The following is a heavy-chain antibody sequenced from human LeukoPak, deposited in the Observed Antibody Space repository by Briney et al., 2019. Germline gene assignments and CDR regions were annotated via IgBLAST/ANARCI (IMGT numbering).Heavy chain of an antibody. V-gene: IGHV3-23*01. J-gene: IGHJ4*02. D-gene: IGHD3-3*01. CDR1: GFTFSSYG. CDR3: ARAGGAYYDFWSGYYETGYSSGWYESFDY. CDR2: ISGSGGST. Sequence: PGGSLGLSCAASGFTFSSYGMSWVRQAPGKGLEWVSAISGSGGSTYYADSVKGRFTISRDNAKNSLYLQMNSLRAEDTAVYYCARAGGAYYDFWSGYYETGYSSGWYESFDYWGQGTLVTVSS.